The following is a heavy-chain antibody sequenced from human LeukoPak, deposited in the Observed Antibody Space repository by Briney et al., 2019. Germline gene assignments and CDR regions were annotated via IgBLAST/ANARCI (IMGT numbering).Heavy chain of an antibody. CDR2: IWYDGSNK. J-gene: IGHJ4*02. CDR3: ARGPDYGDPRVVY. D-gene: IGHD4-17*01. V-gene: IGHV3-33*01. CDR1: GFTFSSYG. Sequence: QPGRSLRLSCAASGFTFSSYGMHWVRQAPGKGLEWVAVIWYDGSNKYYADSVKGRFTVSRDNAKNSLYLQMNSLRAEDSAVYYCARGPDYGDPRVVYWGQGTLVTVSS.